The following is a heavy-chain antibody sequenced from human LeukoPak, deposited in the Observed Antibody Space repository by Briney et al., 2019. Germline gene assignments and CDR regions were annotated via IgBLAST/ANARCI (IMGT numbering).Heavy chain of an antibody. CDR2: ITGSGRRT. CDR3: AKDKSSSSSSGLKYYFDY. V-gene: IGHV3-23*01. D-gene: IGHD6-6*01. J-gene: IGHJ4*02. Sequence: GGSLRLSCAASGFTFSSYAMIWVRQAPGKGLEWVSPITGSGRRTYYADSVKGRFTISRDNSKNTLYLQMNSLRAEDTAVYYCAKDKSSSSSSGLKYYFDYWGRGTLVTVSS. CDR1: GFTFSSYA.